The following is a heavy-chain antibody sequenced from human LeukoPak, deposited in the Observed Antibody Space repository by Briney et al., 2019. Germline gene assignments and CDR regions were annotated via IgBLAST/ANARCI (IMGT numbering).Heavy chain of an antibody. CDR2: IRYDGSDK. V-gene: IGHV3-30*02. J-gene: IGHJ6*03. Sequence: KSGGSLRLSCAASGLSFSSYGMHWVRQAPGKGLEWVVFIRYDGSDKYYADSVKGRFTISRDNSKNTLYLQMNSLRAEDTAVYYCARGGSWGLKVYYYMDVWGKGTTVTVSS. CDR1: GLSFSSYG. CDR3: ARGGSWGLKVYYYMDV. D-gene: IGHD6-13*01.